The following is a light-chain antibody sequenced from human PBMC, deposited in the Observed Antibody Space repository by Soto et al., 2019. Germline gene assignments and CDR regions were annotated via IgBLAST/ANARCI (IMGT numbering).Light chain of an antibody. CDR3: QHRSIWPP. J-gene: IGKJ5*01. V-gene: IGKV3-15*01. Sequence: EIVITQSPSTLSVSPGERATLSCRASQSVSSDLAWYHQKPGQAPRLLIYGASTRATGIPARFSGSGSGTEFTLTISSLESEDFAAYYCQHRSIWPPFGHGTRLE. CDR1: QSVSSD. CDR2: GAS.